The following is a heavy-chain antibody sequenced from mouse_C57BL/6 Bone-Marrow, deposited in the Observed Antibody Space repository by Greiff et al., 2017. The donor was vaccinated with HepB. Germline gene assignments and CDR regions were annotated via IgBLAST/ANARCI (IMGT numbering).Heavy chain of an antibody. CDR2: IDPETGGT. CDR1: GYTFTDYE. Sequence: VHLVESGAELVRPGASVTLSCKASGYTFTDYEMHWVKQTPVHGLEWIGAIDPETGGTAYNQKFKGKAILTADKSSSTAYMELRSLTSEDSAVYYCTRERNDGYPFDYWGQGTTLTVSS. D-gene: IGHD2-3*01. V-gene: IGHV1-15*01. J-gene: IGHJ2*01. CDR3: TRERNDGYPFDY.